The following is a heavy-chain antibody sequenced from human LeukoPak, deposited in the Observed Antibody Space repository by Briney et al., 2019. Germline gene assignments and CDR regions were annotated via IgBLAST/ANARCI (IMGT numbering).Heavy chain of an antibody. V-gene: IGHV6-1*01. CDR1: GESVSSTGAS. Sequence: LSQTLSLTCAISGESVSSTGASWNWIRQSPSRGLEWLGRTYYRSQWYYEYALSVKSRIIVAPDTSKNQFSLQLNSVTPEDTAVYYCIRGNYNFDYWRQGSLVTVSP. J-gene: IGHJ4*02. CDR2: TYYRSQWYY. CDR3: IRGNYNFDY. D-gene: IGHD5-24*01.